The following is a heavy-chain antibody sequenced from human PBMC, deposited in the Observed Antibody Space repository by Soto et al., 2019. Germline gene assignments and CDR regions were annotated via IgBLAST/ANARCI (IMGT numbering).Heavy chain of an antibody. J-gene: IGHJ6*02. Sequence: ASVKVSCKASGYTFTSYYMHWVRQAPGQGLEWMGIINPSGGSTSYAQKLQGRVTMTRDTSTSAVYMELSSLRSEDTAVYYCARDWFCCVWFYGSSFFGNYYYGMDVWGQGTTVTVSS. D-gene: IGHD6-19*01. CDR2: INPSGGST. CDR3: ARDWFCCVWFYGSSFFGNYYYGMDV. V-gene: IGHV1-46*01. CDR1: GYTFTSYY.